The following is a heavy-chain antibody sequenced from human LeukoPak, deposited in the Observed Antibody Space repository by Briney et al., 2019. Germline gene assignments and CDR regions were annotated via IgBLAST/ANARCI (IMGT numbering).Heavy chain of an antibody. CDR2: IYPGDSDT. D-gene: IGHD2-2*02. CDR3: ARPTDCSSTSCYTVFGY. J-gene: IGHJ4*02. V-gene: IGHV5-51*01. CDR1: GYSFTSYW. Sequence: GESLKISCKGSGYSFTSYWIGWVRQMPGKGLEWMGIIYPGDSDTRYSPSFQGQVTISADKSISTAYLQWSSLKASGTAMYYCARPTDCSSTSCYTVFGYWGQGTLVTVSS.